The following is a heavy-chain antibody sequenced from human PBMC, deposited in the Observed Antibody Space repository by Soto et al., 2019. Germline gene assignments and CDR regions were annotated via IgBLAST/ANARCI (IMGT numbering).Heavy chain of an antibody. D-gene: IGHD2-2*02. CDR2: ISAYNGNT. J-gene: IGHJ6*02. V-gene: IGHV1-18*04. CDR1: GYTFTSYG. Sequence: ASVKVSCKASGYTFTSYGISWVRQAPGQGLEWMGWISAYNGNTNYAQKLQGRVTMTTDTSTSTAYMELRSLRSDDTAVYYCAREVVVVLAAIQVAGDYYYYYGMDVWGQGTTVTVSS. CDR3: AREVVVVLAAIQVAGDYYYYYGMDV.